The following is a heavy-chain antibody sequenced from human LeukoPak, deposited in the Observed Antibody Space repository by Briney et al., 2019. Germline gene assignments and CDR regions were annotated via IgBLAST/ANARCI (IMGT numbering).Heavy chain of an antibody. J-gene: IGHJ4*02. D-gene: IGHD3-22*01. V-gene: IGHV4-31*03. CDR2: IYYSGST. CDR3: ARNPRRITMIVAPPYFDY. Sequence: SETLSLTCTVSGVSISSGGYYWSWIRQHPGRGLEWIGYIYYSGSTYYNPSLKSRVTISVDTSKNQFSLKLSSVTAADTAVYYCARNPRRITMIVAPPYFDYWGQGTLVTVSS. CDR1: GVSISSGGYY.